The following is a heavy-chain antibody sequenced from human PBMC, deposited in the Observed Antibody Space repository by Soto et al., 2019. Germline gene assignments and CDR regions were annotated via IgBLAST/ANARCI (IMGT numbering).Heavy chain of an antibody. D-gene: IGHD1-1*01. Sequence: QVQLVESGGGVVQPGRSLRLSCAASGFMFSNHGMHWVRQAPGKGLEWVAVIWSDGNNRYYADSVKGRFTISRDNYKNTLHLQMNSMRAEDTAVYYCVRGDNWNDEASDYWGQGTLVTVSS. V-gene: IGHV3-33*01. J-gene: IGHJ4*02. CDR3: VRGDNWNDEASDY. CDR1: GFMFSNHG. CDR2: IWSDGNNR.